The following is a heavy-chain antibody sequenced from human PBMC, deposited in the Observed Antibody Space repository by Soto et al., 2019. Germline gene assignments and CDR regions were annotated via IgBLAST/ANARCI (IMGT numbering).Heavy chain of an antibody. V-gene: IGHV4-59*01. CDR2: ISYSGST. CDR1: GGSFSGYY. CDR3: ARDWDSSGLFDP. J-gene: IGHJ5*02. Sequence: KPSETLSLTCAVYGGSFSGYYWSWIRQPPGKGLEWIGSISYSGSTKYNPSLESRVMISLDTSKNQFSLRLTSVTAADTALYYCARDWDSSGLFDPWGQGALVTVSS. D-gene: IGHD3-10*01.